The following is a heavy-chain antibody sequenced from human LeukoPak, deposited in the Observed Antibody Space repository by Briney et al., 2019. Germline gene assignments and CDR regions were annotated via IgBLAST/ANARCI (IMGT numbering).Heavy chain of an antibody. D-gene: IGHD6-19*01. J-gene: IGHJ3*02. V-gene: IGHV3-23*01. CDR3: ARDSRGSGWRNAFDI. CDR2: IGGDGGNR. CDR1: RFIFSNYA. Sequence: PGGSLRLSCAAPRFIFSNYAMSSVRQAPGKGLEWVSTIGGDGGNRHYADSVKGRFTISRDNSKNTLYLQMNSLRPEDTAVYYCARDSRGSGWRNAFDIWGQGTMVTVSS.